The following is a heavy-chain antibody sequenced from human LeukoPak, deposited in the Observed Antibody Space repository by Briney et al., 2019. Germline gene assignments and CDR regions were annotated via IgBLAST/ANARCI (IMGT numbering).Heavy chain of an antibody. J-gene: IGHJ4*02. V-gene: IGHV3-64D*06. CDR1: GFNFRNYP. CDR3: VKDEGYCSSVSCSPSY. Sequence: GGSLRLSCAASGFNFRNYPMHWVRQAPGKGLEYVSAIGGNGDTTYYEDSVKGRVTISRDNSKNTLYLQLSSLRVEDTAVYYCVKDEGYCSSVSCSPSYWGQGTLVSVPT. CDR2: IGGNGDTT. D-gene: IGHD2-2*01.